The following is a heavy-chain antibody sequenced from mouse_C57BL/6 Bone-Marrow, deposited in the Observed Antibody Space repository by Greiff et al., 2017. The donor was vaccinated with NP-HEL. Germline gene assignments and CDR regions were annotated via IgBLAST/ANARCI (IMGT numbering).Heavy chain of an antibody. V-gene: IGHV5-9*01. CDR3: ARQSYGSSYEAMDY. Sequence: EVKLMESGGGLVKPGGSLKLSCAASGFTFSSYTMSWVRQTPEKRLEWVATISGGGGNTYYPDSVKGRFTISRDNAKNTLYLQMSSLRSEDTALYYCARQSYGSSYEAMDYWGQGTSVTVSS. CDR1: GFTFSSYT. D-gene: IGHD1-1*01. CDR2: ISGGGGNT. J-gene: IGHJ4*01.